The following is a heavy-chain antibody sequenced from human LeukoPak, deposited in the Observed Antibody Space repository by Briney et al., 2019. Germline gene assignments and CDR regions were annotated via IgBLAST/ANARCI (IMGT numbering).Heavy chain of an antibody. CDR2: IYYSGSA. CDR3: VGGGNYYWAPDY. CDR1: GFAMSSSNW. D-gene: IGHD3-22*01. J-gene: IGHJ4*02. Sequence: SDTLSLTCDVSGFAMSSSNWWGWIRRPPGKVLEWLGYIYYSGSADYNPSLKSRVTMSIHTSKNQFSLKVTSVSALDTAVYYCVGGGNYYWAPDYWGQGTLVTVSS. V-gene: IGHV4-28*06.